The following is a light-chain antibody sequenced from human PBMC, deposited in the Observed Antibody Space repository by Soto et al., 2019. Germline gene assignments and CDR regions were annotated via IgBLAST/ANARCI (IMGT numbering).Light chain of an antibody. CDR2: SNN. CDR3: AAWDDSLNAFYV. CDR1: SSNIGSNT. J-gene: IGLJ1*01. Sequence: QSVLTQPPSASGTPGQRGTISCSGSSSNIGSNTVNWYQQLPGTAPKLLIYSNNQRPSGVPDRFSGSKSGTSASLAISGLQSEDAADYYCAAWDDSLNAFYVFGTGTKLTVL. V-gene: IGLV1-44*01.